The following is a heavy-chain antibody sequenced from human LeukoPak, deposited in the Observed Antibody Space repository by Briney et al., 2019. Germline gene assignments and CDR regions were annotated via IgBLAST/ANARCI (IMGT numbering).Heavy chain of an antibody. CDR2: ISGSGGST. V-gene: IGHV3-23*01. CDR1: GFTFSSYA. J-gene: IGHJ6*02. Sequence: GGSLRLSCAASGFTFSSYAMSWVRQAPGKGLEWVSAISGSGGSTYYADSVKGRFTISRDNSKNTLYLQMNSLRAEDTAVYYCANFVVVVRGPRGHDHGRGDYYYGMDVWGQGTTVTVSS. CDR3: ANFVVVVRGPRGHDHGRGDYYYGMDV. D-gene: IGHD2-15*01.